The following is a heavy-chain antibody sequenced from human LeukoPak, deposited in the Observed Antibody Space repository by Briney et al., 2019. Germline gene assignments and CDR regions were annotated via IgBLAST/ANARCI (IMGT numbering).Heavy chain of an antibody. CDR2: ISSSGSTI. D-gene: IGHD3-22*01. CDR1: GFTFSSYE. Sequence: PGGSLRLSCAASGFTFSSYEMNWVRQAPGKGLEWVSYISSSGSTIYYADSVKGRFTISRDNAKNSLYLQMNSLRAEDTAVYYCAKDLMIVPRAWFDPWGQGTLVTVSS. J-gene: IGHJ5*02. CDR3: AKDLMIVPRAWFDP. V-gene: IGHV3-48*03.